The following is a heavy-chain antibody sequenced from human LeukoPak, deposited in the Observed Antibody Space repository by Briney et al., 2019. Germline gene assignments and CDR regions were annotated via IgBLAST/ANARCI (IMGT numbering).Heavy chain of an antibody. J-gene: IGHJ4*02. CDR2: ISASNGNT. CDR1: GYTFTSYG. CDR3: ARDGYCSGGSCYFLAPFDY. Sequence: GASVKVSCKASGYTFTSYGISWVPQAPGQGLEWMGWISASNGNTSYAQKLQGRVTMTTDTSTSTAYMELRSLRSDDTVVYYCARDGYCSGGSCYFLAPFDYWGQGTLVTVSS. V-gene: IGHV1-18*01. D-gene: IGHD2-15*01.